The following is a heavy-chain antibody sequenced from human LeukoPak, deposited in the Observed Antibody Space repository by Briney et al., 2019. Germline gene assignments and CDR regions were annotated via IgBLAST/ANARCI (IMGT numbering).Heavy chain of an antibody. D-gene: IGHD3-9*01. Sequence: GGSLRLSCAASGFTFSSYGMHWVRQAPGKGLEWVAFIRYDGSNKYYADSVKGRFTISRDNSKNTLYLQMNSLRAEDTAVYYCARVEVRYFDWLLSPFFDYWGQGTLVTVSS. CDR2: IRYDGSNK. CDR3: ARVEVRYFDWLLSPFFDY. CDR1: GFTFSSYG. J-gene: IGHJ4*02. V-gene: IGHV3-30*02.